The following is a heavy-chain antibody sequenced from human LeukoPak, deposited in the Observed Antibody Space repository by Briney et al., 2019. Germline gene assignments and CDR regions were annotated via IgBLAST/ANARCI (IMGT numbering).Heavy chain of an antibody. D-gene: IGHD6-19*01. Sequence: SETLSLTCAVSGYSISSGYYWGWIRQPPGKGLEWIGSIYHSGSTYYNPSSKNRGTISANTSKNKFSLKLSSVTAADTAVYYCARHSSGWYGETFDYWGQGTLVTVSS. CDR1: GYSISSGYY. CDR2: IYHSGST. J-gene: IGHJ4*02. V-gene: IGHV4-38-2*01. CDR3: ARHSSGWYGETFDY.